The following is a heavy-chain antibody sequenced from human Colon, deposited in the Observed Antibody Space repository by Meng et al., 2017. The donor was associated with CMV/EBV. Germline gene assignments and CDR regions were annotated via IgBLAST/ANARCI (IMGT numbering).Heavy chain of an antibody. V-gene: IGHV3-9*01. CDR2: ISWNSGSI. CDR1: GFTFDDYA. D-gene: IGHD3-22*01. J-gene: IGHJ4*02. Sequence: GGSLRLSCAASGFTFDDYAMHWVRQAPGKGLEWVSGISWNSGSIGYADSVKGRFTISRDNAKNSLYLQLDSLGPDDTAVYYCTKTHHDSNGYYQPFDFWGRGTLVTVSS. CDR3: TKTHHDSNGYYQPFDF.